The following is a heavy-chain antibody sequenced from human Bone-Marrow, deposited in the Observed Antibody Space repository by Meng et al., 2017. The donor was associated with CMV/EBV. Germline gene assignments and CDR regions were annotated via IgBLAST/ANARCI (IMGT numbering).Heavy chain of an antibody. CDR1: GYTFTSYG. Sequence: ASVKVSCKASGYTFTSYGITWVRQAPGQGLEWMGWISAYNGDTNYAQKLQGRVTMTVDTPTTTVYMELRSLRSDDTAVYYCARDKYDFWSTLYNYGMDVWGQGTTVTVSS. CDR2: ISAYNGDT. V-gene: IGHV1-18*01. D-gene: IGHD3-3*01. CDR3: ARDKYDFWSTLYNYGMDV. J-gene: IGHJ6*02.